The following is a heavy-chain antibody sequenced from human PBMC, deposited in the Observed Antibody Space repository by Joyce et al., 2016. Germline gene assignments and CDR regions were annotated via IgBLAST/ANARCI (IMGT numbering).Heavy chain of an antibody. Sequence: EVQVVASGGDLAQPGGSLRLSCSGSGLSFGNIWMTWVRQAPGKGLEWVATINKDGSQKYYVDSVKGRFTISRDNNRNSLSLQMDSLRVEDTALYYCATAGNWGQGALVIVSS. CDR1: GLSFGNIW. D-gene: IGHD3-10*01. CDR3: ATAGN. J-gene: IGHJ4*02. V-gene: IGHV3-7*01. CDR2: INKDGSQK.